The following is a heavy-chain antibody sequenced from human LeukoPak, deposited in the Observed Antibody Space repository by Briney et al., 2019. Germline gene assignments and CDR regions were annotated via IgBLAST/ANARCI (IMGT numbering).Heavy chain of an antibody. CDR3: ARGGSDMGHGYDFWSGYYHYYYGMDV. CDR2: INPNSGNT. V-gene: IGHV1-8*02. D-gene: IGHD3-3*01. J-gene: IGHJ6*02. CDR1: GYTFTGYY. Sequence: GASVKVSCKASGYTFTGYYMHWVRQAPGQGLEWMGWINPNSGNTGYAQKFQGRVTMTRNTSISTAYMELSSLRSEDTAVYYCARGGSDMGHGYDFWSGYYHYYYGMDVWGQGTTVTVSS.